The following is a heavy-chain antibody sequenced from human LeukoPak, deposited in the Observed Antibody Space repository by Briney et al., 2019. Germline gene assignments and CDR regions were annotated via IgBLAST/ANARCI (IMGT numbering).Heavy chain of an antibody. D-gene: IGHD5-18*01. CDR3: ARDRDSYGSNGMDV. CDR1: GFTFSSYA. J-gene: IGHJ6*02. CDR2: ISYDGSNK. V-gene: IGHV3-30-3*01. Sequence: GGSLRLSCAASGFTFSSYAMHWVRQAPGKGLEWVAVISYDGSNKYYADSVKGRFTISRDNSENTLYLQMNSLRAEDTAVYYCARDRDSYGSNGMDVWGQGTTVTVSS.